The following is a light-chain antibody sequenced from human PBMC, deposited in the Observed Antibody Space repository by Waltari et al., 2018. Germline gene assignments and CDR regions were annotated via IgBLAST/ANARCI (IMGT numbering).Light chain of an antibody. CDR3: QTGGHGTWV. V-gene: IGLV4-69*01. CDR1: SGHSSHV. CDR2: VNSDGSH. Sequence: QLVLTQSPSASASLGASVKLTCTLSSGHSSHVIAWRHQQPEKGPRYLMKVNSDGSHSKGDKIPDRFSGSSSGAEHYLTISSLQSEDEADYYCQTGGHGTWVFGGGTKLTVL. J-gene: IGLJ3*02.